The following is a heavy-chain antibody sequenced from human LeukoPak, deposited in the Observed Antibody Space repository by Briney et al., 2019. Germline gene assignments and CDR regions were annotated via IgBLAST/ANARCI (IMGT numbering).Heavy chain of an antibody. CDR1: GGSISSGGYY. D-gene: IGHD3-3*01. V-gene: IGHV4-61*08. CDR3: ARAYYDFWSGYNWFDP. CDR2: IYYSGST. J-gene: IGHJ5*02. Sequence: MPSQTLSLTCTVSGGSISSGGYYWSWIRQPPGKGLEWIGYIYYSGSTNYNPSLKSRVTISVDTSKNQFSLKLSSVTAADTAVYYCARAYYDFWSGYNWFDPWGQGTLVTVSS.